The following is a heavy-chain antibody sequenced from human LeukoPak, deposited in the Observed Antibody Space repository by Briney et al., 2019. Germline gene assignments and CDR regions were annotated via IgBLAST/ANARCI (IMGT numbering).Heavy chain of an antibody. V-gene: IGHV4-59*01. CDR2: IYYSGST. D-gene: IGHD6-13*01. CDR3: ASQPRYSSSWYGY. Sequence: SETLSLTCTVSGGSITSYYWSWIRQPPGKGLEWIGYIYYSGSTNYNPSLESRVTISVDTSKNQFSLKLSSVTAADTAVYYCASQPRYSSSWYGYWGQGSLVTVYS. CDR1: GGSITSYY. J-gene: IGHJ4*02.